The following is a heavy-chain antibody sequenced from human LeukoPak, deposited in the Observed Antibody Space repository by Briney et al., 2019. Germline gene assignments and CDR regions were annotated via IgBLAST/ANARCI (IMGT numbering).Heavy chain of an antibody. V-gene: IGHV3-48*04. CDR3: ARGGLDAFHI. J-gene: IGHJ3*02. CDR2: ISGSSSSI. Sequence: GGSLRLSCAASGFTFISDSMNWVRQAPGKGLEWVSYISGSSSSIYYADSVKGRFTISMDNAKNSLYLQMNSLRAEDTAVYYCARGGLDAFHIWGQGTMVIVSS. CDR1: GFTFISDS.